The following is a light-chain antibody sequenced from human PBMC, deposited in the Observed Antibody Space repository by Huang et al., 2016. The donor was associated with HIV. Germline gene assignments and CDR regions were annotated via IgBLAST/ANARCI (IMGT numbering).Light chain of an antibody. Sequence: DIQMTQSPSSLSASVGDRVTIACRASQSIGTYLNWYQQKRGKAPRLLIHVASSLQSGVPSRFSGSGSGTDFTLTISSLQPEDFATYYCQQSYRALGLTFGGGTKVEIK. J-gene: IGKJ4*01. CDR3: QQSYRALGLT. V-gene: IGKV1-39*01. CDR2: VAS. CDR1: QSIGTY.